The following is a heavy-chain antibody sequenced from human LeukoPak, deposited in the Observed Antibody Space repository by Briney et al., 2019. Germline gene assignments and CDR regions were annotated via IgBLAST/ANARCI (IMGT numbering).Heavy chain of an antibody. CDR3: AKAGISVAGDLYYFDY. J-gene: IGHJ4*02. CDR2: ISGRTGRT. V-gene: IGHV3-23*01. CDR1: GFTFTSYA. Sequence: VGSPRLSCSASGFTFTSYAMIWVPQAPGKGLEWVSSISGRTGRTYYADSVKGPFTISRDNIKNTLYLQMNSLRAENAAVYYCAKAGISVAGDLYYFDYWGQGTLVTVSS. D-gene: IGHD6-19*01.